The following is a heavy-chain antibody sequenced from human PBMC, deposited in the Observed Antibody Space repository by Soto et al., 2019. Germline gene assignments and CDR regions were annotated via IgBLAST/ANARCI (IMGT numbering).Heavy chain of an antibody. J-gene: IGHJ2*01. CDR2: ISGSAGSP. V-gene: IGHV3-23*01. D-gene: IGHD2-8*01. CDR3: AELIEDIVLLVYDTDYWYCDL. Sequence: EVQLLESGGGLVQPGGYLRLSCAASGFTFSSYAMSWVRQAPGKGLEWVSAISGSAGSPYYADSVKGRFTISRDNSKNTLYLHINSWRAEDVSVYYCAELIEDIVLLVYDTDYWYCDLWCRGGLVTVSS. CDR1: GFTFSSYA.